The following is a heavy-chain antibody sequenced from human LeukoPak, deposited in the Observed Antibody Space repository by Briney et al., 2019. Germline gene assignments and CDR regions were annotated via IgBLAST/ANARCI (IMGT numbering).Heavy chain of an antibody. CDR1: GGSISGSSYN. V-gene: IGHV4-39*01. J-gene: IGHJ6*03. CDR3: ARLPSYGGNDYYYYMDV. D-gene: IGHD4-23*01. CDR2: MYYSGST. Sequence: PSETLSLTCSVFGGSISGSSYNWGWIRQPPGKGLEWSGIMYYSGSTNYNPSLKSRVTISVDTSKNQFSLKLSSVTAADTAVYYCARLPSYGGNDYYYYMDVWGKGTTVTVSS.